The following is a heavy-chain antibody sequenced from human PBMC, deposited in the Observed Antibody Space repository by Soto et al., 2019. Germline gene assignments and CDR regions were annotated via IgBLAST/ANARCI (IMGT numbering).Heavy chain of an antibody. CDR1: AYTFTGYY. V-gene: IGHV1-2*02. D-gene: IGHD6-13*01. CDR3: ARGIAAAFPWFDP. Sequence: ASVKVSCKASAYTFTGYYMHWVRQAPGQGLEWMGWINPNSGGTNYAQKFQGRVTMTRDTSISTAYMELSRLRSDDTAVYYCARGIAAAFPWFDPWGQGTLVTVSS. CDR2: INPNSGGT. J-gene: IGHJ5*02.